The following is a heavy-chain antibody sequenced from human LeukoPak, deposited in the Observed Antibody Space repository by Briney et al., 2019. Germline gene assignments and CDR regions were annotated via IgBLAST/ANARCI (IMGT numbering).Heavy chain of an antibody. D-gene: IGHD3-3*01. V-gene: IGHV3-21*04. Sequence: GGSLRLSCAASGFTFSSYSMNWVRQAPGKGLEWVSSISSSSGYIYYADSVKGRFTISRDNPKNSLYLQMNSLRAEDTAVYYCAKIRDFWSGPYYFDYWGQGTLVTVSS. CDR1: GFTFSSYS. CDR3: AKIRDFWSGPYYFDY. CDR2: ISSSSGYI. J-gene: IGHJ4*02.